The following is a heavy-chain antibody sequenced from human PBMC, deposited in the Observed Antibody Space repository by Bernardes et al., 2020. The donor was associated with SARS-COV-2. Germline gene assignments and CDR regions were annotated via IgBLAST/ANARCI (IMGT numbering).Heavy chain of an antibody. D-gene: IGHD3-3*01. CDR3: ARDRSPTRHLGSLWSGYESPKYYYGMDV. V-gene: IGHV3-21*01. CDR1: GVTFSSYT. J-gene: IGHJ6*02. CDR2: ISSSSSSSI. Sequence: GYLSLSCVASGVTFSSYTMNWVRHAPGKGLEWVSSISSSSSSSIYYADSVKGRFTISRDNAKNSLYLQVNSLRAEDTAVYYCARDRSPTRHLGSLWSGYESPKYYYGMDVWGQGTTVTVSS.